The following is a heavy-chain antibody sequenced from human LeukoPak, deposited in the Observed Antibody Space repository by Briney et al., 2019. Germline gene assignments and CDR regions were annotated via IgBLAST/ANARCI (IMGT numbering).Heavy chain of an antibody. CDR3: ASGKFGLRGWFDP. CDR1: GGTFNLYA. J-gene: IGHJ5*02. D-gene: IGHD3-10*01. CDR2: IIPIFGTA. V-gene: IGHV1-69*05. Sequence: ASVTVSFKASGGTFNLYAVTWARQAPGQGLEWMGGIIPIFGTANYAQKFQGRVTITTDESTDTAYMELTSLTSEDTAIYYCASGKFGLRGWFDPWGQGTLVTVSP.